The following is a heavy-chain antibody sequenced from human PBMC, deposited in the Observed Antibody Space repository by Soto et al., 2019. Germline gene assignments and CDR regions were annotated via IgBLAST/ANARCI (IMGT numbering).Heavy chain of an antibody. D-gene: IGHD4-17*01. J-gene: IGHJ5*02. CDR1: GFTFSSYS. CDR3: ARVVTTEDWFDP. V-gene: IGHV3-21*01. Sequence: GGSLRLSCAASGFTFSSYSMNWVRQAPGKGLEWVSSISSSSSYIYYADSVKGRFTISRDNAKNSLYLQMNSLRAEDTAVYYCARVVTTEDWFDPWGQGTLVTVSS. CDR2: ISSSSSYI.